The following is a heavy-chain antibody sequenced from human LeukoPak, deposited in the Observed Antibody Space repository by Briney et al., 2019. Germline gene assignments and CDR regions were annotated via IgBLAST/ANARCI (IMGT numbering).Heavy chain of an antibody. Sequence: ASVTVSCKASLYMFTNYVISWVRQAPGQGLEWMGWINNYKGNTNYAQKLQGRVIMTTDTSTRTAYMELRRLRSDDTAVYYCVRQSRIVARSGDDAFDIWGHSTVVTVSS. V-gene: IGHV1-18*01. CDR2: INNYKGNT. CDR3: VRQSRIVARSGDDAFDI. D-gene: IGHD6-6*01. J-gene: IGHJ3*02. CDR1: LYMFTNYV.